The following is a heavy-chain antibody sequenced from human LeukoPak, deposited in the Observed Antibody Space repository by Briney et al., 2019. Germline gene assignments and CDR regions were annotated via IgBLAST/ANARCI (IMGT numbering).Heavy chain of an antibody. CDR2: SNAGNGNT. Sequence: GASVKVSCKASGYTFTSYAMHWVRQAPGQRLEWMGWSNAGNGNTKYSQEFQGRVTITRDTSASTAYMELSSLRSEDTAVYYCAKSWSDYYDSSGFDYWGQGTLVTVSS. J-gene: IGHJ4*02. V-gene: IGHV1-3*02. CDR1: GYTFTSYA. CDR3: AKSWSDYYDSSGFDY. D-gene: IGHD3-22*01.